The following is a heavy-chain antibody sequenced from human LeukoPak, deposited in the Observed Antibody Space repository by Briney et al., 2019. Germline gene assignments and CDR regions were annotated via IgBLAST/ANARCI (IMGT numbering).Heavy chain of an antibody. D-gene: IGHD6-19*01. CDR1: EFAVISNY. CDR2: IYSGGST. CDR3: GRGGTPGYSTGWIDY. J-gene: IGHJ4*02. Sequence: PGGALLLSCGAAEFAVISNYMSWGRQAPGKGLEGVSVIYSGGSTYYADSVRGGFTISRDNSKNTLYLQMNSLRAEDTAMYHCGRGGTPGYSTGWIDYWGQGTLVTVSS. V-gene: IGHV3-53*05.